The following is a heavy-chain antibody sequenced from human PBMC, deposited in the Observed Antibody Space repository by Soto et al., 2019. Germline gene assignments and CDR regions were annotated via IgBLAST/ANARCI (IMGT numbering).Heavy chain of an antibody. CDR2: IVVGSGNT. J-gene: IGHJ6*02. D-gene: IGHD1-7*01. CDR3: AAEGVTGTPTSYYYYYGMDV. CDR1: GFTFTSSA. Sequence: SVKVSCKASGFTFTSSAVQWVRQARGQRLEWIGWIVVGSGNTNYAQKFQERVTITRDMSTSTAYMELSSLRSEDTAVYYCAAEGVTGTPTSYYYYYGMDVWGQGTTVTVPS. V-gene: IGHV1-58*01.